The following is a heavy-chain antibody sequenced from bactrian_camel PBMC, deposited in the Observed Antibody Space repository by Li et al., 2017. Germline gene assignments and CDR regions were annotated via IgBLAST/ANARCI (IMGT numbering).Heavy chain of an antibody. CDR1: GLTFEGGN. Sequence: HVQLVESGGGAVQTGGSLRLTCTAVGLTFEGGNQGWYRETPGNEFELVSSIAPDGSRWYADSVKGRFTISRDNAKQSVYLQMNSLLPEDTAVYYCAADRFGCLKESGSRWDQNEYHYWGQGTQVTVS. CDR3: AADRFGCLKESGSRWDQNEYHY. J-gene: IGHJ4*01. CDR2: IAPDGSR. D-gene: IGHD6*01. V-gene: IGHV3S53*01.